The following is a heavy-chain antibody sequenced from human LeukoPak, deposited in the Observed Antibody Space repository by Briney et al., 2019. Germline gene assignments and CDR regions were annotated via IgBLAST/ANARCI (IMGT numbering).Heavy chain of an antibody. D-gene: IGHD6-13*01. J-gene: IGHJ4*02. CDR2: IKQDGSEK. CDR3: ARVPVPAAPHSSSWYYFDY. Sequence: PGGSLRLSCAASGFTFSDYYMSWVRQAPGKGLEWVANIKQDGSEKYYVDSVKGRFTISRDNAKNSLYLQMNSLRAEDTAVYYCARVPVPAAPHSSSWYYFDYWGQGTLVTVSS. CDR1: GFTFSDYY. V-gene: IGHV3-7*01.